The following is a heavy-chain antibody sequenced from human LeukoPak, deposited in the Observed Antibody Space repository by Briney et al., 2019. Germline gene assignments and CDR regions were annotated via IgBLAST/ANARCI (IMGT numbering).Heavy chain of an antibody. J-gene: IGHJ3*02. V-gene: IGHV4-30-2*01. D-gene: IGHD3-10*01. CDR2: IYHTGST. CDR1: GGSISSGTYS. Sequence: SETLSLTCAVSGGSISSGTYSWSWIRQPPGKGLEWIGYIYHTGSTYYNPSLKSRVIISLDRSKNHFFLKLNSLTAADTAVYYCARAGSYSSVDAFDIWGQGTMVTVSS. CDR3: ARAGSYSSVDAFDI.